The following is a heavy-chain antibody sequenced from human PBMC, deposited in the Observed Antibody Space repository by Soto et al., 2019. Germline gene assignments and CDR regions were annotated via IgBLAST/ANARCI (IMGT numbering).Heavy chain of an antibody. CDR3: ARARAYGDYYFDY. D-gene: IGHD4-17*01. CDR1: GFTFSSYS. CDR2: ISSSSSTI. V-gene: IGHV3-48*01. Sequence: GGSLRLSCAASGFTFSSYSMNWVRQAPGKGLEWVSYISSSSSTIYYADSVKGRFTISRDNAKNSLYLQMNSLRAEDTAVYYCARARAYGDYYFDYWGQGTLVTAPQ. J-gene: IGHJ4*02.